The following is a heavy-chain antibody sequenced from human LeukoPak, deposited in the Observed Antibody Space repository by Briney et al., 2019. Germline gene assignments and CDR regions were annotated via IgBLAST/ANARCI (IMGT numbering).Heavy chain of an antibody. J-gene: IGHJ5*02. CDR3: ANGLYGSFGP. V-gene: IGHV3-23*01. D-gene: IGHD3-10*01. Sequence: PGGSLRLSCAASGFTFSSYAMSWVRQASGKGLEWVSAISGSGGSTYYADSVKGRFTISRDNSKNTLYLQINSLRAEDTAVYYCANGLYGSFGPWGQGTLVTVSS. CDR2: ISGSGGST. CDR1: GFTFSSYA.